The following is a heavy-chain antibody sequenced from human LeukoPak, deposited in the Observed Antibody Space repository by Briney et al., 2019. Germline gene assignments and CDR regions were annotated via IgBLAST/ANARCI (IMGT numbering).Heavy chain of an antibody. V-gene: IGHV3-23*01. CDR2: ITGGGTT. CDR3: ARDPNGDYIGAFEF. Sequence: GGSLRLSCVASGFTFSNYAVMWVRQAPGQGPEWVSAITGGGTTRYADSVKGRLTISRDNSKNTLYLQMNSLRVEDTAQYFCARDPNGDYIGAFEFWGQGTGVTVSS. CDR1: GFTFSNYA. D-gene: IGHD4-17*01. J-gene: IGHJ3*01.